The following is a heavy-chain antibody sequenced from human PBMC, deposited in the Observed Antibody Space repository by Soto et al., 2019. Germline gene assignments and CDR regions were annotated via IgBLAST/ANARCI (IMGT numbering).Heavy chain of an antibody. Sequence: TLSLTCTVFGGSVSIGDYLWSWIRQRPGKGLEWIGYIHDSGNTYYNLSLKSRVTISLDTSKNQFSLKVTSMTAADTAVYFCARARGGDSGDYASLFDRWGQGNLVTVSS. CDR2: IHDSGNT. CDR1: GGSVSIGDYL. D-gene: IGHD4-17*01. V-gene: IGHV4-30-4*01. CDR3: ARARGGDSGDYASLFDR. J-gene: IGHJ5*02.